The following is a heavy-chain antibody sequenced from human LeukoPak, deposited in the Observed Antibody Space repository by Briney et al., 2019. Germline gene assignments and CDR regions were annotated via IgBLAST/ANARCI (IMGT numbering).Heavy chain of an antibody. CDR2: KSGSGDKT. V-gene: IGHV3-23*01. CDR3: AKGRWSSGWDPFDY. CDR1: GFTFSNCA. Sequence: GGSLRLSCAASGFTFSNCAMSWVRQAPGEGLEWISAKSGSGDKTHYADSVKGRFTISRDSSKSTLYLQMNSLRAEDTAVYYCAKGRWSSGWDPFDYWGQGTLVTVSS. D-gene: IGHD6-19*01. J-gene: IGHJ4*02.